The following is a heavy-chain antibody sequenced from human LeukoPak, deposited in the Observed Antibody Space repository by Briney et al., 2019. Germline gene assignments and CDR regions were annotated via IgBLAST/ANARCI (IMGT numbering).Heavy chain of an antibody. D-gene: IGHD6-19*01. CDR3: ARYPGSGSAWFDP. V-gene: IGHV4-59*12. J-gene: IGHJ5*02. CDR2: IYYSGSN. CDR1: GCSISSYY. Sequence: SETLSLTCTVSGCSISSYYWRWIRQPPGKGLEWIGYIYYSGSNNYNPSPKSRVTNSLDTSENQFSLKLTSVTAADTAVYYCARYPGSGSAWFDPWGQGTLVNVSS.